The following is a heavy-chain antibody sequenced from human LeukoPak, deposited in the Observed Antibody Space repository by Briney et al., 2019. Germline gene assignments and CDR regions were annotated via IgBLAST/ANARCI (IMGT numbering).Heavy chain of an antibody. J-gene: IGHJ4*02. D-gene: IGHD3-22*01. CDR2: INQDGGAK. Sequence: GGSLRLSCAASGFAFSSYWMAWVRQAPGKGLEWVGNINQDGGAKFSVDSVKGRFTISRDNARNSLYLQMNNLRVEDTGIYYCATSHDSSGNNWGQGTLVTVSS. V-gene: IGHV3-7*01. CDR3: ATSHDSSGNN. CDR1: GFAFSSYW.